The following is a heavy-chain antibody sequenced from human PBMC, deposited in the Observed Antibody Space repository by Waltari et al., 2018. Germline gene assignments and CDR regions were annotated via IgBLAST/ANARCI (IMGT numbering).Heavy chain of an antibody. CDR1: GWSFSRYY. J-gene: IGHJ3*02. D-gene: IGHD1-1*01. CDR3: AIGTVDAFDI. CDR2: INHSGST. V-gene: IGHV4-34*01. Sequence: QVQLQQWGAGLLKPSETLSLTCAVYGWSFSRYYWSWIRTPPGKGLEWIGEINHSGSTNYNPSLKSRVTISVDTSKNQFSLKLSSVTAADTAVYYCAIGTVDAFDIWGQGTMVTVSS.